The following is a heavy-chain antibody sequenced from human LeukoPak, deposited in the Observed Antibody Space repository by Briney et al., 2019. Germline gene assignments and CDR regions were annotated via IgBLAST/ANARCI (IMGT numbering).Heavy chain of an antibody. J-gene: IGHJ4*02. CDR1: GGSISSGGYS. D-gene: IGHD3-10*01. CDR2: IYHSGST. CDR3: ARFVSGSPGYYFDY. V-gene: IGHV4-30-2*01. Sequence: SETLSLTCAVSGGSISSGGYSWSWIRQPPGKGLEGIGYIYHSGSTYYNPSLKSRVTISVDRSKNQFSLKLSSVTAADTAVYYCARFVSGSPGYYFDYWGQGTLVTVSS.